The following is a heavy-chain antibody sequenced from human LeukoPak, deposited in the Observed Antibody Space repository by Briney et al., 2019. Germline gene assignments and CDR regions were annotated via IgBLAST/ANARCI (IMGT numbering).Heavy chain of an antibody. CDR2: IYYSGSA. Sequence: SETLSLTCTVSGGSISSSSYYWGWIRQPPGKGLEWIGSIYYSGSAYYNPSLKSRVTISVDTSKNQFSLKLSSVTAADTAVYYCAREVQSSGWYEPFDYWGQGTLVTVSS. V-gene: IGHV4-39*02. J-gene: IGHJ4*02. D-gene: IGHD6-19*01. CDR1: GGSISSSSYY. CDR3: AREVQSSGWYEPFDY.